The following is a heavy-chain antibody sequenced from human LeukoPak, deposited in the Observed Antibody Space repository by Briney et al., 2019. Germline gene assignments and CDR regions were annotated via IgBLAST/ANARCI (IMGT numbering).Heavy chain of an antibody. CDR2: ISYDGSNK. Sequence: SGGSLRLSCAASGFTFSSYGMHWVRQAPGKGLEWVAVISYDGSNKYYADSEKGRFTISRDNSKNTLYLEMNSLRAEDTAVYYCAKNRWVVPAASYYFDYWGQGTLVTVSS. J-gene: IGHJ4*02. V-gene: IGHV3-30*18. CDR3: AKNRWVVPAASYYFDY. CDR1: GFTFSSYG. D-gene: IGHD2-2*01.